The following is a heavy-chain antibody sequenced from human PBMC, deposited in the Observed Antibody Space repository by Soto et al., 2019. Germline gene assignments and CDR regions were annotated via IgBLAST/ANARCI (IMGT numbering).Heavy chain of an antibody. CDR3: ARDRGGQVPAASFYFYFGMDV. J-gene: IGHJ6*02. Sequence: QVQLVQSGAEVTQPGASVKVSCKASGYSFRDYPVHWVRQAPGQKLEWMGWINGGDGRARYSQNFQGRVTFTRDTSANTAYMEVGSLRFEDTAVYYCARDRGGQVPAASFYFYFGMDVWGPGTTVTVSS. D-gene: IGHD2-2*01. V-gene: IGHV1-3*01. CDR2: INGGDGRA. CDR1: GYSFRDYP.